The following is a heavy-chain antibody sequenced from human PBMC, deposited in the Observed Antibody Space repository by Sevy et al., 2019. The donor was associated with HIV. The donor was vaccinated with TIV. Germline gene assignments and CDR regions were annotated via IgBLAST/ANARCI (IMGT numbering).Heavy chain of an antibody. J-gene: IGHJ4*02. CDR1: GFSFSSYW. V-gene: IGHV3-7*01. CDR2: IKQDESEK. CDR3: ARSNSGSFDY. Sequence: GGSLRLSCAASGFSFSSYWMHWVRQAPGKGLEWVANIKQDESEKYYVASVKGRFTISRDNAKNSVYLQMNSLRPEDTAIYYCARSNSGSFDYWGQGTLVTASS. D-gene: IGHD3-22*01.